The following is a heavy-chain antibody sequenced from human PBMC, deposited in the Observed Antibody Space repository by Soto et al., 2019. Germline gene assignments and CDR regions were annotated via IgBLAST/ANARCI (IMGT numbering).Heavy chain of an antibody. CDR3: AHRRAYCSGGTCYSGQFFDY. CDR2: IYWNDDK. CDR1: GFSLSTSGVG. D-gene: IGHD2-15*01. J-gene: IGHJ4*02. V-gene: IGHV2-5*01. Sequence: QITLKESGPTLVKPTQPLTLTCTFSGFSLSTSGVGVGWIRQPPGKALEWMSLIYWNDDKRYSPSLKGRLNITKDASKNQVVLRMTNMDPADTATYYCAHRRAYCSGGTCYSGQFFDYWGQGTVVTVSS.